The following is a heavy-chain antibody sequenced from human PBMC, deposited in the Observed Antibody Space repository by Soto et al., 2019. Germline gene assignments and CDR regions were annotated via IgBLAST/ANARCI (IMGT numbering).Heavy chain of an antibody. CDR2: INAGNGNT. CDR3: ARVAGALIWFDA. D-gene: IGHD2-15*01. Sequence: GASVNFSCKAYGYTFTSYAMHWVRQAPGQRREWMGWINAGNGNTKYSQKFQGRVTITRDTSASTANMEPSSLGSDYTAGYYCARVAGALIWFDAWGQGTLVTVSS. J-gene: IGHJ5*02. CDR1: GYTFTSYA. V-gene: IGHV1-3*01.